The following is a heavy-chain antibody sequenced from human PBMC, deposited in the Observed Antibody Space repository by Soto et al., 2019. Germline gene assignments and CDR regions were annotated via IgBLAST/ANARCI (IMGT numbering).Heavy chain of an antibody. Sequence: GASVKVSCKASGGTFSSYAISWVRQAPGQGLEWMGGIIPIFGTANYAQKFQGRVTITADESTSTAYMELSSLRSEDTAVYYCARELEPPGDWFDPWGQGTLVTVSS. CDR2: IIPIFGTA. D-gene: IGHD1-1*01. CDR3: ARELEPPGDWFDP. V-gene: IGHV1-69*13. J-gene: IGHJ5*02. CDR1: GGTFSSYA.